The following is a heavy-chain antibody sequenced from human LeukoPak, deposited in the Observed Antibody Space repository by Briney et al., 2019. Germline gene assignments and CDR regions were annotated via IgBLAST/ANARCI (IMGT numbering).Heavy chain of an antibody. V-gene: IGHV4-59*01. Sequence: PSETLSLTCTVSSGSTSTYYWTWIRQPPGKGLEWIGYIYYSGSTNYNPSLRSRVTISIDTSKNQFSLKLSSVTAADTAVYYCAKYSSGWLIDTWGQGSLVTVSS. CDR2: IYYSGST. CDR3: AKYSSGWLIDT. CDR1: SGSTSTYY. J-gene: IGHJ5*02. D-gene: IGHD6-19*01.